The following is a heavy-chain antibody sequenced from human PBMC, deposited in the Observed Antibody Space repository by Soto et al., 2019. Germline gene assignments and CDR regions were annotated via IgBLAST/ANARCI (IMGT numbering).Heavy chain of an antibody. CDR2: IYWDDDK. CDR1: GFSLSTSGVG. Sequence: QITLKESGPTLVKPTQTLTLTCTFSGFSLSTSGVGVGWIRQPPGKALEWLALIYWDDDKRYSPSLKSRLTITKDTAKHQVVLTRTNMDPVYTATYYCTHRGIAARHFDSWGQGTLVTVSS. D-gene: IGHD6-13*01. V-gene: IGHV2-5*02. J-gene: IGHJ4*02. CDR3: THRGIAARHFDS.